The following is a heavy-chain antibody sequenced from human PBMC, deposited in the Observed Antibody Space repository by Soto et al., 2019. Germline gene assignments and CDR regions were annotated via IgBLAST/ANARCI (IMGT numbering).Heavy chain of an antibody. CDR1: GFTFSSYA. CDR2: ISGSGGST. D-gene: IGHD6-19*01. J-gene: IGHJ4*02. Sequence: GGSLRLSCAASGFTFSSYAMSWVRQAPGKGLEWVSAISGSGGSTYYADSVKGRFTISRDNSKNTLYLQMNSLRAEDAAVYYCAKDRPGAIAVTIFDYWGQGTLVTVSS. CDR3: AKDRPGAIAVTIFDY. V-gene: IGHV3-23*01.